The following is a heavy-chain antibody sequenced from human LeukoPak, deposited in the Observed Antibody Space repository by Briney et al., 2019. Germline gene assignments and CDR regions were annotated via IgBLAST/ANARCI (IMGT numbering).Heavy chain of an antibody. Sequence: SETLSLTCTVSGGSISSGGYYWSWIRQPPGKGLEWIGYIYHSGSTYYNPSLKSRVTISVDTSKNQFSLKLSSVTAADTAVYYCARDWAYYYGSGSFFPFDYWGQGTLVTVSS. CDR2: IYHSGST. V-gene: IGHV4-30-2*01. D-gene: IGHD3-10*01. CDR3: ARDWAYYYGSGSFFPFDY. J-gene: IGHJ4*02. CDR1: GGSISSGGYY.